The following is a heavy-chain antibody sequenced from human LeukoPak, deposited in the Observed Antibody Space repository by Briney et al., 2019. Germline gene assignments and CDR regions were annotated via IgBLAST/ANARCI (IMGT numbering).Heavy chain of an antibody. CDR2: IYHSGST. CDR3: ARGVARSSKFHFSYYFDY. CDR1: GGSISSSSYY. J-gene: IGHJ4*02. D-gene: IGHD6-6*01. Sequence: SESLSLTCTVSGGSISSSSYYWGWIRQPPGKGLEWIGSIYHSGSTYYNPSLKSRVTISVDTSKNQFSLKLSSVTAADTAVYYCARGVARSSKFHFSYYFDYWGQGTLVTVSS. V-gene: IGHV4-39*07.